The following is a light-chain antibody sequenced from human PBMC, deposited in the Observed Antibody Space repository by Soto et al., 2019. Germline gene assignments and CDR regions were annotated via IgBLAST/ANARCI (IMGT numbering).Light chain of an antibody. CDR2: GNS. CDR3: QSYDSSLSVEV. CDR1: SSNIGAGYD. J-gene: IGLJ1*01. V-gene: IGLV1-40*01. Sequence: QSVLTQPPSVSGAPGQRVTISCTGSSSNIGAGYDVHWYQQLPGTAPKLLLYGNSNRPSGVPDRFSGSKSGTSASLAITGLQAEDEADYYCQSYDSSLSVEVFGTGTKVTVL.